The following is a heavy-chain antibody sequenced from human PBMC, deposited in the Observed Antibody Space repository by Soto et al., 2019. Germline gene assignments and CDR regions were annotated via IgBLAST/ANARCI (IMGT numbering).Heavy chain of an antibody. CDR3: AREGSHTAMFSGFDY. V-gene: IGHV3-33*01. CDR1: GFTFSEDA. Sequence: QVDLVESGGGVVQPGKSLRLSCATSGFTFSEDAMHWVRQAPGKGLEWVAVIWYDGSKKHYADSVKGRFTISRDNSENTLCLQMNSLTAEDTAVYWCAREGSHTAMFSGFDYWGQGALVTVSS. CDR2: IWYDGSKK. D-gene: IGHD5-18*01. J-gene: IGHJ4*02.